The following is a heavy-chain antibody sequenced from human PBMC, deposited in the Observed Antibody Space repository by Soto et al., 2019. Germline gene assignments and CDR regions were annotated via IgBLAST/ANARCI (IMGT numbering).Heavy chain of an antibody. V-gene: IGHV4-30-4*01. D-gene: IGHD5-18*01. Sequence: QVQLQESGPGLVKPSQTLSLTCTVSGGSISSGDYYWSWIRQPPGKGLEWIGYIYYSGSTYYNPSLKSRVTISVDTSKNQFSLKLSSVTAADTAVYYCARGRGYSYGYFGYFQHWGQGTLVTVSS. CDR1: GGSISSGDYY. CDR2: IYYSGST. J-gene: IGHJ1*01. CDR3: ARGRGYSYGYFGYFQH.